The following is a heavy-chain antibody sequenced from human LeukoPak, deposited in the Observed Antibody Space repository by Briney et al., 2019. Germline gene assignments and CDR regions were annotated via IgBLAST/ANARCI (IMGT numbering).Heavy chain of an antibody. CDR1: GFTFSSYG. V-gene: IGHV3-30*18. Sequence: GRSLRLSCAASGFTFSSYGMHWVRQAPGKGLEWVAVISYDGSNKYYADSVKGRFTISRDNSKNTLYLQMNSLRAEDTAVYYCAKDAEDYGGNPFLDYWGQGTLVTVSP. J-gene: IGHJ4*02. CDR2: ISYDGSNK. D-gene: IGHD4-23*01. CDR3: AKDAEDYGGNPFLDY.